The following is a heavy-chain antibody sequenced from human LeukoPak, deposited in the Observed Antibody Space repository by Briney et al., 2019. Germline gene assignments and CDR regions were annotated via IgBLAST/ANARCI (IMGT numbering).Heavy chain of an antibody. CDR1: GFTFSSYA. V-gene: IGHV3-48*03. CDR2: ISSSGSNK. J-gene: IGHJ5*02. D-gene: IGHD2-21*02. CDR3: ARTPTNCGGDCYADNWFDP. Sequence: GGSLGLSCAATGFTFSSYAMSWVRQAPGKGLEWVSYISSSGSNKYYADSVKGRFTISRDNAKKSLYLQMNSLRAEDTAVYYCARTPTNCGGDCYADNWFDPWGQGTLVTVSS.